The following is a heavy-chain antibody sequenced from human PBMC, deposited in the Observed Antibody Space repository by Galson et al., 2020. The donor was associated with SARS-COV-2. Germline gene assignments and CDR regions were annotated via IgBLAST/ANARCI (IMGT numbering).Heavy chain of an antibody. D-gene: IGHD6-19*01. CDR1: GGSISSSSYY. V-gene: IGHV4-39*01. CDR2: IYYSGST. J-gene: IGHJ4*02. CDR3: ARHVVAGTNYFDY. Sequence: ASETLSLTCTVSGGSISSSSYYWGWIRQPPGKGLEWIGSIYYSGSTYYNPSLKSRVTISVDTSKNQFSLKLSSVTAADTAVYYCARHVVAGTNYFDYWGQGTLVTFSS.